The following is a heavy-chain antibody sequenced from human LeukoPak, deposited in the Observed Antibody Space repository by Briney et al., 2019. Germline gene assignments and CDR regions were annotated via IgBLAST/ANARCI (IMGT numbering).Heavy chain of an antibody. D-gene: IGHD1-26*01. CDR2: ISGSGGST. CDR3: ARGEGYYYYYMDV. Sequence: GGSLRLSCAASGLTFSSYAMSWVRQAPGKGLEWVSAISGSGGSTYYADSVKGRFTISRDNAKNTLYLQMNSLRAEDTAVYYCARGEGYYYYYMDVWGKGTTVTVSS. CDR1: GLTFSSYA. J-gene: IGHJ6*03. V-gene: IGHV3-23*01.